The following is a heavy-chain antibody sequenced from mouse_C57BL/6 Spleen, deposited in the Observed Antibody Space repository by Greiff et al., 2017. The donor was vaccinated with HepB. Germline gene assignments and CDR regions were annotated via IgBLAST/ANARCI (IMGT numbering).Heavy chain of an antibody. D-gene: IGHD2-1*01. CDR3: TTYYGNYYAMDY. V-gene: IGHV14-4*01. CDR2: IDPENGDT. J-gene: IGHJ4*01. Sequence: EVQLQQSGAELVRPGASVKLSCTASGFNIKADYMHWVKQRPEQGLEWIGWIDPENGDTEYASKFQGKATITADTSSNTAYLQLSSLTSEDTAVYYCTTYYGNYYAMDYWGQGTSVTVSS. CDR1: GFNIKADY.